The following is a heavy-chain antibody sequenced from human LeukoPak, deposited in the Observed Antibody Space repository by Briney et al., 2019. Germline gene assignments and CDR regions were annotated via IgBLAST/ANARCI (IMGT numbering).Heavy chain of an antibody. V-gene: IGHV3-9*01. J-gene: IGHJ6*02. D-gene: IGHD6-13*01. CDR1: GFTFDDYA. CDR2: ISWNSGSI. Sequence: GRSLRLSCAASGFTFDDYAMHWVRQAPGKGLEWVSGISWNSGSIGYADSVKGRFTISRDNAKNSLYLQMNSLRAEDTALYYCAKDSSSWYGSMDVWGQGTTVTVSS. CDR3: AKDSSSWYGSMDV.